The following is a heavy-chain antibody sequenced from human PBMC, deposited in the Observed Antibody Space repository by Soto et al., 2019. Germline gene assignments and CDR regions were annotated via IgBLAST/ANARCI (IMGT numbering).Heavy chain of an antibody. D-gene: IGHD5-12*01. CDR3: ARDTLGRVATPQSLDY. Sequence: QVQLVESGGGVVQPGRSLRLSCAASGFTFSSYAMHWVRQAPGKGLEWVAVISYDGSNKYYADSVKGRFTISRDNSKNTLYLQMNSLRAEDTAVYYCARDTLGRVATPQSLDYWGQGTLVTVSS. CDR1: GFTFSSYA. J-gene: IGHJ4*02. CDR2: ISYDGSNK. V-gene: IGHV3-30-3*01.